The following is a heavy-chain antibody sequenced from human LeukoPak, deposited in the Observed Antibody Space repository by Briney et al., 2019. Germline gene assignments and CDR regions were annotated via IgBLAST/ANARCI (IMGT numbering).Heavy chain of an antibody. CDR3: ARAEGGYYDFWSGYGY. CDR2: INHSGST. V-gene: IGHV4-34*01. CDR1: GGSISSYY. D-gene: IGHD3-3*01. J-gene: IGHJ4*02. Sequence: SETLSLTCTVSGGSISSYYWSWIRQPPGKGLEWIGEINHSGSTNYNPSLKSRVTISVDTSKNQFSLKLSSVTAADTAVYYCARAEGGYYDFWSGYGYWGQGTLVTVSS.